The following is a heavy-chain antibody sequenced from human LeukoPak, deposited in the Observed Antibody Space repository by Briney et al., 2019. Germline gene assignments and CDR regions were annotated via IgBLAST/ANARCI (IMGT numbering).Heavy chain of an antibody. CDR2: IYSGGST. D-gene: IGHD3-22*01. Sequence: PGGSLRLSCAASGFTFSSYAMSWVRQAPGKGLEWVSVIYSGGSTYYADSVKGRFTISRDNSKNTLYLQMNSLRAEDTAVYYCAKEHDLTAYYYDGETWGFDYWGQGTLVTVSS. CDR3: AKEHDLTAYYYDGETWGFDY. J-gene: IGHJ4*02. CDR1: GFTFSSYA. V-gene: IGHV3-23*03.